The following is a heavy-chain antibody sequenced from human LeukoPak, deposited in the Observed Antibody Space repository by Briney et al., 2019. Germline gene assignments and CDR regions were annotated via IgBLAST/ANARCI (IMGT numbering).Heavy chain of an antibody. D-gene: IGHD3-3*01. CDR2: IYYSGST. V-gene: IGHV4-61*01. J-gene: IGHJ3*02. CDR1: GGSVSSGSYS. Sequence: SETLSLTCTVSGGSVSSGSYSWSWIRQPPGKGLEWIGYIYYSGSTNYNPSLKSRVTISVDTSKNQFSLKLSSVTAADTAVYYCASLEYDFWSGYPKSEAFDIWGQGTMVTVSS. CDR3: ASLEYDFWSGYPKSEAFDI.